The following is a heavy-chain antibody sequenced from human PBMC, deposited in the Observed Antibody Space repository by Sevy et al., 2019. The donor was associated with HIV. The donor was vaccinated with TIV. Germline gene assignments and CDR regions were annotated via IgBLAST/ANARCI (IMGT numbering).Heavy chain of an antibody. J-gene: IGHJ4*02. V-gene: IGHV3-23*01. CDR3: AKDTWFGEFKSLPFDY. CDR2: ISGSGGST. Sequence: GGSLRLSCAASGFTFSSYGMSWVRQAPGKGLEWVSAISGSGGSTYYADSVKGRFTISRDNSKNTLYLQMNSLRAEDTAVYYCAKDTWFGEFKSLPFDYWGQGILVTVSS. CDR1: GFTFSSYG. D-gene: IGHD3-10*01.